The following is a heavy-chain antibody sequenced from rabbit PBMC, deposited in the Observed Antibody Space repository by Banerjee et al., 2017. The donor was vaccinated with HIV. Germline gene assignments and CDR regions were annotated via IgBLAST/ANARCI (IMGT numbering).Heavy chain of an antibody. CDR2: IYTGDDDT. CDR1: GFDFSSSYW. CDR3: ARAGGYRDFGL. V-gene: IGHV1S45*01. J-gene: IGHJ3*01. D-gene: IGHD2-1*01. Sequence: EQLVEYGGDLVQPEGSLTLTCKASGFDFSSSYWICWIRQAPGKVLEWIGCIYTGDDDTNYATWAKGRFTISKTASTVDLRMTSLTAADTATYFCARAGGYRDFGLWGQGTLVTVS.